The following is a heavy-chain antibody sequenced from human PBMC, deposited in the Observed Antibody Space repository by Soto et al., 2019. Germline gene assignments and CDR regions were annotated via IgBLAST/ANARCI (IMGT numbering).Heavy chain of an antibody. CDR1: GFTFSSYG. D-gene: IGHD3-10*01. CDR3: ARVLGLLWSGELWGDGMDV. Sequence: QVQLVESGGGVVQPGRSLRLSCAASGFTFSSYGMHWVRQAPGKGLEWVAVIGYDGSNKYYADSVKGRFTISRDNSKNTLYLQMNSLRAEDTAVYYCARVLGLLWSGELWGDGMDVWGQGTTVTVSS. CDR2: IGYDGSNK. V-gene: IGHV3-33*01. J-gene: IGHJ6*02.